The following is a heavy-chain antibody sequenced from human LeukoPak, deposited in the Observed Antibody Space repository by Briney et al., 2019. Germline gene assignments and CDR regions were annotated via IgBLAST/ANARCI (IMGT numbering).Heavy chain of an antibody. D-gene: IGHD3-16*01. CDR1: GGSFSGYY. CDR3: ARRFGATNYYYYYGMDV. J-gene: IGHJ6*02. V-gene: IGHV4-39*01. Sequence: SETLSLTCAVYGGSFSGYYWGWIRQPPGKGLEWIGSIYYSGSTYYNPSLKSRVTISVDTSKNQFSLKLSSVTAADTAVYYCARRFGATNYYYYYGMDVWGQGTTVTVSS. CDR2: IYYSGST.